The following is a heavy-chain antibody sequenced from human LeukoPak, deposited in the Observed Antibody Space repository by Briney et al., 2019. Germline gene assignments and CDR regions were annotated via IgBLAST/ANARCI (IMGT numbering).Heavy chain of an antibody. Sequence: GGSLRLSCAASGFTFSSYALSWVRQAPGKGLEWVSGISENGGTTFYADSVKGRFTITRDNSKNTLYVQMNSLRGEDTAVYYCAKDYGPKQLVFFDSWGQGTLVTVSS. D-gene: IGHD6-13*01. J-gene: IGHJ5*01. CDR3: AKDYGPKQLVFFDS. V-gene: IGHV3-23*01. CDR2: ISENGGTT. CDR1: GFTFSSYA.